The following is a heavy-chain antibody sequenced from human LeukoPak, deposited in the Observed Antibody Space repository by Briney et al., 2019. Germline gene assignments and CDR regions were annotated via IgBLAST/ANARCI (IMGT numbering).Heavy chain of an antibody. CDR2: ISGSGGST. Sequence: GESLRLSCAASGFTFSSYAMSWVRQAPGKGLEWVSAISGSGGSTYYADSVKGRFTISRDNSKNTLYLQMNSLRAEDTAVYYRAKSVAIYFYYGLDVWGQGTTVTVSS. CDR1: GFTFSSYA. CDR3: AKSVAIYFYYGLDV. V-gene: IGHV3-23*01. J-gene: IGHJ6*02. D-gene: IGHD3-3*01.